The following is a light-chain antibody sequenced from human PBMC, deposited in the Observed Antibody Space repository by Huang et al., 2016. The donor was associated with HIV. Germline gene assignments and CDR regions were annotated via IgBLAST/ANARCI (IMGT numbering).Light chain of an antibody. V-gene: IGKV3-15*01. CDR2: GAS. CDR1: QSISSN. J-gene: IGKJ2*01. Sequence: EIVMTQSPATLFVSPGERATLSCRASQSISSNLAWYQQKPGQAPRVLSYGASTSASCVPARFSGAGSGTEFTLTISSLQSDELAVYYCQQYAQWPPGYTFGQGTKL. CDR3: QQYAQWPPGYT.